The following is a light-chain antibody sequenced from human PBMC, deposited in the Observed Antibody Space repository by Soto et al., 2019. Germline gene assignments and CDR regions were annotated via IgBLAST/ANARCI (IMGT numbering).Light chain of an antibody. CDR1: QNINIY. CDR3: QQSYRSPYT. Sequence: IQLTQSPSSLSVSVGDRVTVTCRASQNINIYLNWYQQKPGKAPTLLIYGASSLQSGVPSRFSGGGSRTDFTLTISSLQAEDFATYYCQQSYRSPYTFGQGTRLEI. J-gene: IGKJ2*01. CDR2: GAS. V-gene: IGKV1-39*01.